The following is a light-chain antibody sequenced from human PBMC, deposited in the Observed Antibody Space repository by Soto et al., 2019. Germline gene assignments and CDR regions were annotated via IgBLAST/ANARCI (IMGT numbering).Light chain of an antibody. Sequence: EIVMTQSPATLSVSPGERATLSCRASQSVSSNLAWYQQKPGQAPRLLIYGASTRATGIPARFSGSGSGTEFTLTISSLQSEYFAVYSCQQYNNWPQTFGQDT. J-gene: IGKJ1*01. CDR3: QQYNNWPQT. CDR1: QSVSSN. V-gene: IGKV3-15*01. CDR2: GAS.